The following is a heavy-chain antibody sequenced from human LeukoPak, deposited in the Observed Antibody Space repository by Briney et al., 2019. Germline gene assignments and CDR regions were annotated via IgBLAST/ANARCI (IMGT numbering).Heavy chain of an antibody. Sequence: GGSLRLSCAASGFTFSDYYMGWIRQASGKGLEWISYISRTIYYADSVKGRFTISRDNAKNSLYLQMNSLRAEDTAVYYCARRIWGADSQSHTFDIWGQGTMVTVSS. V-gene: IGHV3-11*01. J-gene: IGHJ3*02. D-gene: IGHD3-16*01. CDR3: ARRIWGADSQSHTFDI. CDR2: ISRTI. CDR1: GFTFSDYY.